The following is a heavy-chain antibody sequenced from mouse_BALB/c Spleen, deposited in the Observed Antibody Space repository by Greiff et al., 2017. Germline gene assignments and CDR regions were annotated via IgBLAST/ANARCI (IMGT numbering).Heavy chain of an antibody. CDR3: ARGGYGNYPYYYAMDY. J-gene: IGHJ4*01. Sequence: EVQLLESGGDLVKPGGSLKLSCAASGFTFSSYGMSWVRQTPDKRLEWVATISSGGSYTYYPDSVKGRFTISRDNAKNTLYLQMSSLKSEDTAMYYCARGGYGNYPYYYAMDYWGQGTSVTVSS. D-gene: IGHD2-10*02. CDR2: ISSGGSYT. V-gene: IGHV5-6*01. CDR1: GFTFSSYG.